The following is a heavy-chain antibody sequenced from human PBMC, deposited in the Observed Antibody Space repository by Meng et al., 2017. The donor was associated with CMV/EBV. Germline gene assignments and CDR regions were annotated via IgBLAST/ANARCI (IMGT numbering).Heavy chain of an antibody. CDR1: GFTFDDYA. CDR2: ISWNSGSI. Sequence: SLKISCAASGFTFDDYAMHWVRQAPGKGLEWVSGISWNSGSIGYADSVKGRFTISRDNAKNSLYLQMNSLRAEDTALYYCAKVPGPWGQGTLVTVSS. D-gene: IGHD1-14*01. V-gene: IGHV3-9*01. CDR3: AKVPGP. J-gene: IGHJ5*02.